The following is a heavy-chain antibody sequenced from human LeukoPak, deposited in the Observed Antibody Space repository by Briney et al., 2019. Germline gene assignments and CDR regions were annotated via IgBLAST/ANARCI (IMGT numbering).Heavy chain of an antibody. CDR3: ARESHCSSTSCYGGGDDY. D-gene: IGHD2-2*01. J-gene: IGHJ4*02. V-gene: IGHV1-8*01. Sequence: ASVKVSCKPSGYTFTIYDINWVRPATEQGVEWMGWMNPNSGNTGYAQKLQGRVTMTRNTSISTAYMELSSLRSEGTAVYYCARESHCSSTSCYGGGDDYWGQGTLVTVSS. CDR2: MNPNSGNT. CDR1: GYTFTIYD.